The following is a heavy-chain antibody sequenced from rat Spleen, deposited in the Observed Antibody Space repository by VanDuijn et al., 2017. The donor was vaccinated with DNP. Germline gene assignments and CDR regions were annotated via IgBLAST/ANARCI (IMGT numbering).Heavy chain of an antibody. CDR2: IRYSGST. Sequence: VQLQESGPGLVRPSQSLSLTCSVTGYSITSSYRWNWIRKFPGNKMEWIGHIRYSGSTSYNPSLKSRISITRDTSKNQFFLQLNSVTSEDTATYYCASYYYDGYYAMDAWGQGTSVTVSS. V-gene: IGHV3-1*01. J-gene: IGHJ4*01. CDR3: ASYYYDGYYAMDA. D-gene: IGHD1-12*02. CDR1: GYSITSSY.